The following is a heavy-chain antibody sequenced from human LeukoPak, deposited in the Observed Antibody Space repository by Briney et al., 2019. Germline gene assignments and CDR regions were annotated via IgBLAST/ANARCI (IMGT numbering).Heavy chain of an antibody. J-gene: IGHJ4*02. CDR3: AKEGITGADS. Sequence: GGSLRLYCTASGFPFNRFAMSWVRQAPGQGMAWVSAISGGGDAHYADSVKGRFTISRDNSKNTLFLHMNNLTADDTALYYCAKEGITGADSWGQGTLVSVSS. CDR2: ISGGGDA. V-gene: IGHV3-23*01. CDR1: GFPFNRFA.